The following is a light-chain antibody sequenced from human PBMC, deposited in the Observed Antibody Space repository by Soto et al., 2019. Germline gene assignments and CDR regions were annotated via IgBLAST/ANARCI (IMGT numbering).Light chain of an antibody. V-gene: IGKV3-20*01. Sequence: EIVLTQSPGTLSLSPGERATLSCRASQSVSISFLAWYQQKPGQAPRLLIYGASSRATGIPDRFSGSGSGTDFTLTISRLEPEDVAVYYCQQYGNSPLTFGGGTKVEIK. CDR2: GAS. J-gene: IGKJ4*01. CDR1: QSVSISF. CDR3: QQYGNSPLT.